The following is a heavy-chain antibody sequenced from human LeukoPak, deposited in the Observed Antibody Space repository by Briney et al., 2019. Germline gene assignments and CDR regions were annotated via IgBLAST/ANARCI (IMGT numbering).Heavy chain of an antibody. Sequence: GGSLRLSCAASGITFSGSGMSWVRQAPGKGLEWVSTISGSGSNTHYADSVKGRFTISRDTSRSTLYLQMNSLRAEDAAVYYCAKAPVTSCRGAFCYPFDYWGQGTLVTVSS. CDR3: AKAPVTSCRGAFCYPFDY. D-gene: IGHD2-15*01. CDR2: ISGSGSNT. J-gene: IGHJ4*02. V-gene: IGHV3-23*01. CDR1: GITFSGSG.